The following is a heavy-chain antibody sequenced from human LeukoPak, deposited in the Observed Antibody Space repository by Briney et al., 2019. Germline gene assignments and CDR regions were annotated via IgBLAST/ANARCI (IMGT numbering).Heavy chain of an antibody. D-gene: IGHD2-2*01. Sequence: PSETLSLTCSVSGVPINSRDYYWNWIRQPPGNGLEWIGSIYYSGNTYYNPSLQSRATISVDTSRDYFSLTLSSVTAADTALYFCSRGAMTAKPADFWGQGTLVTVSS. CDR2: IYYSGNT. CDR1: GVPINSRDYY. CDR3: SRGAMTAKPADF. V-gene: IGHV4-39*01. J-gene: IGHJ4*02.